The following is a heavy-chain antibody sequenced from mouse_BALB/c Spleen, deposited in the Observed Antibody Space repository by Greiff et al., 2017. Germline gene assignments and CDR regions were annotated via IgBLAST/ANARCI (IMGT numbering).Heavy chain of an antibody. CDR1: GFAFSSYD. J-gene: IGHJ3*01. D-gene: IGHD2-1*01. Sequence: EVMLVESGGGLVKPGGSLKLSCAASGFAFSSYDMSWVRQTPEKRLEWVAYISSGGGSTYYPDTVKGRFTISRDNAKNTLYLQMSSLKSEDTAMYYCARGGKAWFAYWGQGTLVTVSA. V-gene: IGHV5-12-1*01. CDR3: ARGGKAWFAY. CDR2: ISSGGGST.